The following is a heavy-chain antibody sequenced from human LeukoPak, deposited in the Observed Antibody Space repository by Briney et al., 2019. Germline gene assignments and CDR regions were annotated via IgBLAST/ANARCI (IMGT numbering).Heavy chain of an antibody. J-gene: IGHJ5*02. V-gene: IGHV4-59*01. CDR1: GGSISSYY. CDR3: ARDHRGIDP. CDR2: IYYSGST. Sequence: SETLSLTCTVSGGSISSYYWSWIRQPPGKGLEWIGYIYYSGSTNYNPSLKSRVTISVDTSKNQFSLKLSSVTAADTAVYCCARDHRGIDPWGQGTLVTVSS.